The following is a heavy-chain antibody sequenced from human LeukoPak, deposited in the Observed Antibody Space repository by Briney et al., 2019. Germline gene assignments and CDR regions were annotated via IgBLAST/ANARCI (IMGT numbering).Heavy chain of an antibody. CDR3: ARDSSGWHTFDY. V-gene: IGHV3-48*01. CDR1: GFTFSSYS. D-gene: IGHD6-19*01. Sequence: PGGSLRLSCAASGFTFSSYSMNWVRQAPGKGLEWVSYISSSSTIYYADSAKGRFTISRDNAKNSLYLQMNSLRAEDTAVYYCARDSSGWHTFDYWGQGTLVTVSS. J-gene: IGHJ4*02. CDR2: ISSSSTI.